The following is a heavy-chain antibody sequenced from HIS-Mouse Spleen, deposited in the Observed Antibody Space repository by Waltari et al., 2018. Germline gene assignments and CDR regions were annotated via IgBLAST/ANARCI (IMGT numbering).Heavy chain of an antibody. CDR2: ISSSSSYI. D-gene: IGHD5-18*01. V-gene: IGHV3-21*01. Sequence: EVQLVESGGGLVKPGGSLRLSCAASGFPLRRYSMNWVLQAPGKGLEWVSSISSSSSYIYYADSVKGRFTISRDNAKNSLYLQMNSLRAEDTAVYYCASNLGSDSYGRGDYWGQGTLVTVSS. CDR3: ASNLGSDSYGRGDY. CDR1: GFPLRRYS. J-gene: IGHJ4*02.